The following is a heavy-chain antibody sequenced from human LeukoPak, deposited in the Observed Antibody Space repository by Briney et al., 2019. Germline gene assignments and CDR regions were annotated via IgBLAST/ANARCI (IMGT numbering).Heavy chain of an antibody. V-gene: IGHV3-30*18. D-gene: IGHD5-12*01. J-gene: IGHJ4*02. CDR3: AKVYAVATSYFGY. Sequence: GGSLRLSCAASGFTFSSYGMHCVRQAPGKGLEWVAVISYDGSNKYYADSVKGRFTISRDNSKNTLYLQMNSLRAEDTAVYYCAKVYAVATSYFGYWGQRTLVTVSS. CDR1: GFTFSSYG. CDR2: ISYDGSNK.